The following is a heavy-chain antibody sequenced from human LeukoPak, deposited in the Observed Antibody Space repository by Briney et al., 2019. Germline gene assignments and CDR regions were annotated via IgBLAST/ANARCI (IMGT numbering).Heavy chain of an antibody. D-gene: IGHD3-22*01. V-gene: IGHV3-48*01. Sequence: GGSLRLSCAASGFTFTIFGLNWVRQAPGKGPEWVSYIDARSGITYYADSVQGRFTLSRDNARESVFLQMDSLRVDDTAVYYCARAGIEGYYYDSSGYPGVFDIWGQGTMVTVSS. CDR1: GFTFTIFG. CDR2: IDARSGIT. CDR3: ARAGIEGYYYDSSGYPGVFDI. J-gene: IGHJ3*02.